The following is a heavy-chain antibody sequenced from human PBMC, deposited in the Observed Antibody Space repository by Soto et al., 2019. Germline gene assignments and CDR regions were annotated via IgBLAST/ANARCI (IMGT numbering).Heavy chain of an antibody. CDR2: IVVGSGNT. Sequence: ASVKVSCKASGFTFTSSAVQWVRQARGQRLEWIGWIVVGSGNTNYAQKFQERVTITRDMSTSTAYMELSSLRSEDTAVYYGAGGGGCSGGSCYSRWGQGTLVTVSS. D-gene: IGHD2-15*01. CDR3: AGGGGCSGGSCYSR. V-gene: IGHV1-58*01. CDR1: GFTFTSSA. J-gene: IGHJ4*02.